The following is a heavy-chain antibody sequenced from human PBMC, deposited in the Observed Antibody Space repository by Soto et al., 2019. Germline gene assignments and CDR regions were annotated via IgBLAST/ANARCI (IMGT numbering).Heavy chain of an antibody. D-gene: IGHD6-19*01. CDR1: GFTFSSYA. J-gene: IGHJ6*02. V-gene: IGHV3-30-3*01. CDR2: ISYDGSNK. Sequence: GGSLRLSCAASGFTFSSYAMHWVRQAPGKGLEWVAVISYDGSNKYYADSVKGRFTISRDNSKNTLYLQMNSLRAEDTAVYYCARGVAVAGSYYYGMDVWGQGTTVTVSS. CDR3: ARGVAVAGSYYYGMDV.